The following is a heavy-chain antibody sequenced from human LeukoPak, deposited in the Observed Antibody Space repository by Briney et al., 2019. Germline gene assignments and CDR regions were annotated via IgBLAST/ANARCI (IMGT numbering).Heavy chain of an antibody. CDR2: IRYDGSNK. V-gene: IGHV3-30*02. D-gene: IGHD6-19*01. J-gene: IGHJ4*02. CDR3: AKDPRNSSGWYGTYYFDY. CDR1: GFTFSSYS. Sequence: GGSLRLSCSASGFTFSSYSMHWVRQAPGKGLEWGAFIRYDGSNKYYADSVKVRFTISRDNSKNTLYLQMNSLRAEDTAVYYCAKDPRNSSGWYGTYYFDYWGQGTLVTVSS.